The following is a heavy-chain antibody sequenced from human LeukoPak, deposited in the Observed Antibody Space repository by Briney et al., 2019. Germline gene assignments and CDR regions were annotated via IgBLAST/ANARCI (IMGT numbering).Heavy chain of an antibody. CDR3: ARDKVVPAEGWFDP. J-gene: IGHJ5*02. V-gene: IGHV3-30-3*01. Sequence: GGSLRLSCAASGFTFSSSWMHWVRQAPGKGLEWVAVISYDGSNKYYADSVKGRFTISRDNSKNTLYLQMNSLRAEDTAVYYCARDKVVPAEGWFDPWGQGTLVTVSS. CDR1: GFTFSSSW. D-gene: IGHD2-2*01. CDR2: ISYDGSNK.